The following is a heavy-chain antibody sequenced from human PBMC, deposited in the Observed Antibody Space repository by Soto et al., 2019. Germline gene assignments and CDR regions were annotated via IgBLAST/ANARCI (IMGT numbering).Heavy chain of an antibody. V-gene: IGHV3-23*01. D-gene: IGHD3-10*01. CDR1: GFTFSSYL. CDR3: AKDDGSGTYSPDY. CDR2: ISGSTGST. J-gene: IGHJ4*02. Sequence: EVQLLESGGGLVQPGGSLRLSCAASGFTFSSYLTSWVRQAPGKGLEWVSTISGSTGSTYYADSVKGRFTISRDNSKNTLYLQMNSLRAGDTAVYYCAKDDGSGTYSPDYWGQGTLVTVSS.